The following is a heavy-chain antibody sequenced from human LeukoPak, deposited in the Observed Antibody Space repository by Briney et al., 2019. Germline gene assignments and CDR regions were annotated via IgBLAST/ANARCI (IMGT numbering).Heavy chain of an antibody. D-gene: IGHD3-9*01. J-gene: IGHJ4*02. Sequence: AASVKVSCKAPGGTFSSDTITWVRQAPGQGREWMGRIIPILGIPNYAQKFQGRDTIAAAITTSTVYMELSSLRSEETAVYYCARAADILTGYPLLNWGQGTLVTVSS. CDR2: IIPILGIP. CDR3: ARAADILTGYPLLN. CDR1: GGTFSSDT. V-gene: IGHV1-69*02.